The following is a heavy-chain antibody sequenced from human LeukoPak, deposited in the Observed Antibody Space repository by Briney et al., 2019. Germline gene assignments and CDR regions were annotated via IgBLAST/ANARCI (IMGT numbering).Heavy chain of an antibody. J-gene: IGHJ6*03. Sequence: SETLSLTCTVSGGSISSYYWSWIRQPPGKGLEGIGYIYYSGSTNYNPSLKSRVTISVATSKNKFSLKLSSVTAADTAVYYCARAASSSWYYYYMDVWGKGTTVTISS. V-gene: IGHV4-59*01. D-gene: IGHD6-13*01. CDR3: ARAASSSWYYYYMDV. CDR1: GGSISSYY. CDR2: IYYSGST.